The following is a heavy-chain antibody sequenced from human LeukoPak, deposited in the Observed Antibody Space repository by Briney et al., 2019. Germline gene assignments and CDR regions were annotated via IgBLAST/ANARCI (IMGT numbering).Heavy chain of an antibody. V-gene: IGHV3-66*01. J-gene: IGHJ4*02. D-gene: IGHD2-15*01. CDR3: TTYGYCSGGSCYGAGLDY. CDR1: GFTVSSNY. CDR2: ICSGGST. Sequence: GGSLRLSCAASGFTVSSNYMSWVRQAPGKGLEWVSVICSGGSTYYADSVKGRFTISRDNSKNTLYLQMNSLRAEDTAVYYCTTYGYCSGGSCYGAGLDYWGQGTLVTVSS.